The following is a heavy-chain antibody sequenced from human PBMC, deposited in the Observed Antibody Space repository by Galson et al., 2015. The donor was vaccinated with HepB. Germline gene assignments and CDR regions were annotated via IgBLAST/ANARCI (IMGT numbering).Heavy chain of an antibody. CDR2: FDPEDGET. Sequence: SVKVSCKVSGYTLTELSMHWVRQAPGKGLEWMGGFDPEDGETIYAQKFQGRVTMTEDTSTDTAYMELSSLRSEDTAVYYCATAEMGYDYYYYGMDVWGQGTTVTVSS. J-gene: IGHJ6*02. V-gene: IGHV1-24*01. CDR1: GYTLTELS. D-gene: IGHD5-24*01. CDR3: ATAEMGYDYYYYGMDV.